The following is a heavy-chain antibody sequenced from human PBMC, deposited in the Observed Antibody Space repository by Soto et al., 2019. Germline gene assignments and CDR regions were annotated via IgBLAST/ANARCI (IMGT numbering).Heavy chain of an antibody. D-gene: IGHD6-25*01. CDR1: GGTFSSYA. CDR2: IIPIFGTA. J-gene: IGHJ6*02. Sequence: ASVKVSCKASGGTFSSYAISWVRQAPGQGLEWMGGIIPIFGTANYAQKFQGRVTITADESTSTAYMELSSLRSEDTAVYYCARSRNRSGGYYGMDVWGQGTTVTVSS. CDR3: ARSRNRSGGYYGMDV. V-gene: IGHV1-69*13.